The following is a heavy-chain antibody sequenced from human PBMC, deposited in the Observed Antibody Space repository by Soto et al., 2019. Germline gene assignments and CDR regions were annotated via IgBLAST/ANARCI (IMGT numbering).Heavy chain of an antibody. Sequence: QVQLVESGGGVVQPGRSLRLSCAASGFTFSNYAMHWVRQAPGKGLEWVAVISYDGSNKYYADSVKGRFTISRDNSKNTLYLQMNSLRAEDTGVYYCARRPVTYYFDYWGQGPLVTVSS. V-gene: IGHV3-30-3*01. CDR2: ISYDGSNK. D-gene: IGHD4-17*01. J-gene: IGHJ4*02. CDR1: GFTFSNYA. CDR3: ARRPVTYYFDY.